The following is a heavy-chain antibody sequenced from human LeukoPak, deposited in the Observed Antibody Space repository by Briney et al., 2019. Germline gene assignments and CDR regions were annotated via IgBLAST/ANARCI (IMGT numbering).Heavy chain of an antibody. CDR1: GGSISSGGYY. CDR3: ARDPFYYGPGSLSS. D-gene: IGHD3-10*01. J-gene: IGHJ5*02. Sequence: PSETLSLTCTVSGGSISSGGYYWSRIRQHPGKGLEWIGYIYYSGSTYYNPSLKSRVTISVDTSKNQFSLKLSSVTAADTAVYYCARDPFYYGPGSLSSWGQGTLVTVSS. V-gene: IGHV4-31*03. CDR2: IYYSGST.